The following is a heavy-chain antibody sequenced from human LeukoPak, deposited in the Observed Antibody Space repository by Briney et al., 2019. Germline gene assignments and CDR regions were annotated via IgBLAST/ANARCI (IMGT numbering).Heavy chain of an antibody. CDR1: GFTFSSYW. Sequence: GGSLRLSCAASGFTFSSYWMSWVRQAPGKGLEWVANIKQDGSEKYYVDSVKGRFTISRDNAKNSLYLQMNSLRAEDTAVYYCARWGGFVVAPAAPHDDVLRFLEWLDYDAFDIWGQGTMVTVSS. V-gene: IGHV3-7*01. CDR3: ARWGGFVVAPAAPHDDVLRFLEWLDYDAFDI. CDR2: IKQDGSEK. J-gene: IGHJ3*02. D-gene: IGHD3-3*01.